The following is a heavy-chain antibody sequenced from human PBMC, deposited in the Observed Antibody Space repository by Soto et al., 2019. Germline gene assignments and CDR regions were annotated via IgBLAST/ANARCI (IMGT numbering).Heavy chain of an antibody. V-gene: IGHV3-23*01. CDR3: AKDLPEGATPVRILRLLRRLSDF. D-gene: IGHD6-6*01. J-gene: IGHJ4*02. Sequence: PGGSVRLSCAASGFTFSSDAMSWVRQAPGKGLEWVSAISGSGGSTYYADSVKGRFTISRDNSKNTLYLQMNSLRAEDTAVYYCAKDLPEGATPVRILRLLRRLSDFWGQRILVTGS. CDR2: ISGSGGST. CDR1: GFTFSSDA.